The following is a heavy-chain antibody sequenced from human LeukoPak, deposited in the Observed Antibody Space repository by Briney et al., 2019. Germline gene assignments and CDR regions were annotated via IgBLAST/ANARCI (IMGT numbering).Heavy chain of an antibody. CDR3: ARGYSSGWIDY. CDR1: GDSISSYY. V-gene: IGHV4-59*08. J-gene: IGHJ4*02. CDR2: FYDSGST. Sequence: PSETLSLTCTVSGDSISSYYWNWIRQPPGKGLEWIGYFYDSGSTNYNPSLKSRVTISVDTSKNQFSLKLSSVTAADTAVYYCARGYSSGWIDYWGQGTLVTVSS. D-gene: IGHD6-19*01.